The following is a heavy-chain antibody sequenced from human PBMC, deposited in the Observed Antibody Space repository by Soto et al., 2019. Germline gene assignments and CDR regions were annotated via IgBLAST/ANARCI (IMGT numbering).Heavy chain of an antibody. CDR2: ISSSSSTI. J-gene: IGHJ6*02. D-gene: IGHD3-10*01. CDR1: GFTFSSYS. V-gene: IGHV3-48*02. Sequence: GGSLRLSCAASGFTFSSYSMNWVRQAPGKGLEWVSYISSSSSTIYYADSVKGRFTISRDNAKNSLYLQMNSLKHEDSVKGRFTISRNNAKNSLYLQMNSLRDEDTAVYYCARVIGAAGRGKAKLGQYYYYYGMDVWGQGTTVTVFS. CDR3: TISRNNAKNSLYLQMNSLRDEDTAVYYCARVIGAAGRGKAKLGQYYYYYGMDV.